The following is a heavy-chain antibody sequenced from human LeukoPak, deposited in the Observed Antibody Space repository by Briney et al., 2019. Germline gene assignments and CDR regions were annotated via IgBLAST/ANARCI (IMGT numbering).Heavy chain of an antibody. J-gene: IGHJ4*02. V-gene: IGHV3-7*04. Sequence: GGSLRLSCAASGFTFSNYWMTWVRQAPGKGLEWVANIKQDGSEKYYVDSVMGRFTISRDNAKNSLYLQMNSLRAEDTAVYYCARGRWVDYWGQGTLVTISS. CDR1: GFTFSNYW. CDR3: ARGRWVDY. CDR2: IKQDGSEK. D-gene: IGHD4-23*01.